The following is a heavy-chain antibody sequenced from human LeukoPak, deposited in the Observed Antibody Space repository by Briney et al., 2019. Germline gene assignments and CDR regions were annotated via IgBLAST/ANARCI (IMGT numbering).Heavy chain of an antibody. J-gene: IGHJ4*02. V-gene: IGHV4-61*02. Sequence: SETLSLTCTVSGGSISSGSYYWSWIRQPAGKGLEWIGRIYTSGSTNYNPSLKSRVTISVDTSKNQFSLKLSSVTAADTAVYYCVRLIRGGMCIAWGQGTLVTVSS. D-gene: IGHD6-13*01. CDR2: IYTSGST. CDR3: VRLIRGGMCIA. CDR1: GGSISSGSYY.